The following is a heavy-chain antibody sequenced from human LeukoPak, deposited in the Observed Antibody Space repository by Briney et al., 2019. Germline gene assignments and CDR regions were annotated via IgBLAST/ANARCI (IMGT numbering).Heavy chain of an antibody. J-gene: IGHJ4*02. Sequence: QPGGSLRLSCAASGFTFSNYAMNWVRQAPGKGLERVSGISESGDTTHYADSVKGRFTISRDNAQNTLYLQMNTLRAEDTALYYCAKQWVDCWGQGTLVTVSS. CDR1: GFTFSNYA. CDR3: AKQWVDC. V-gene: IGHV3-23*01. CDR2: ISESGDTT. D-gene: IGHD1-26*01.